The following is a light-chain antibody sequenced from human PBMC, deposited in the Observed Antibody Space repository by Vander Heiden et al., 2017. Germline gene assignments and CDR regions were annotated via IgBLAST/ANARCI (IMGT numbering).Light chain of an antibody. V-gene: IGKV3-15*01. CDR2: AAS. J-gene: IGKJ2*01. Sequence: EIIMTQSPATLSVSPGERASLFCRASQSVSSNLAWFQQKPGQAPRLLIYAASTRATGVPARFSGSGSRTDFTLTISSLQSEDFAVYYCLHCNNRPGYTFGQGTKMEIK. CDR1: QSVSSN. CDR3: LHCNNRPGYT.